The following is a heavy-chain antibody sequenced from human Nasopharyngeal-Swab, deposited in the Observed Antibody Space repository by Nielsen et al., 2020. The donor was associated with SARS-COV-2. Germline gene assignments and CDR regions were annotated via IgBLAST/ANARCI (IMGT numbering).Heavy chain of an antibody. CDR2: ISESSSFI. V-gene: IGHV3-21*05. D-gene: IGHD6-6*01. CDR1: GISFSTYW. CDR3: ARDTGMTARWSGRDV. Sequence: GSLRLSCAASGISFSTYWMSWVRQAPGKGLEWLSYISESSSFIYYANSVRGRFTISRDNAKNSLFLQMNSLRAEDTAVYYCARDTGMTARWSGRDVWGQGTTVTVSS. J-gene: IGHJ6*02.